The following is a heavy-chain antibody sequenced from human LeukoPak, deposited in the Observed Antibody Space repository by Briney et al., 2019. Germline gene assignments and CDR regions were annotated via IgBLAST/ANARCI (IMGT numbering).Heavy chain of an antibody. CDR3: ARDLTGPGDY. CDR2: IWHDGSNK. V-gene: IGHV3-33*01. Sequence: AGMSLRLSCAASGFTFNAYGMHWVRQAPGKGLEWVAVIWHDGSNKYYVDSVKGRFTISRDNSKNTLYLQMDSLRAEDTAVYYCARDLTGPGDYWGQGTLVTVSS. D-gene: IGHD1-14*01. J-gene: IGHJ4*02. CDR1: GFTFNAYG.